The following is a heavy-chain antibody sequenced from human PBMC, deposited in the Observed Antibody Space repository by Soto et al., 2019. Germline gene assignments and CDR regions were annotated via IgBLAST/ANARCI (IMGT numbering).Heavy chain of an antibody. CDR1: GFTFSSYA. V-gene: IGHV3-23*01. CDR3: ANDPYSSSSPYYFDY. J-gene: IGHJ4*02. Sequence: EVQLLESGGGLVQPGGSLRLSCAASGFTFSSYAMSWVRQAPGKGLEWVSAISGSGGSTYYADSVKGRFTISRDNSKNKLYLQMNSLRAEDTAVYYCANDPYSSSSPYYFDYWGQGTLVTVSS. D-gene: IGHD6-6*01. CDR2: ISGSGGST.